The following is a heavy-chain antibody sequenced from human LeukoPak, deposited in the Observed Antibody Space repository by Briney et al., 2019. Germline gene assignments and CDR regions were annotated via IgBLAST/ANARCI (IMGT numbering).Heavy chain of an antibody. CDR3: ARHVSGNVWFFDE. J-gene: IGHJ4*02. CDR2: IYHTGKT. V-gene: IGHV4-38-2*01. D-gene: IGHD1-26*01. CDR1: TYSITNDYH. Sequence: SETLSLTCAVSTYSITNDYHWAWIRQSPGKGLEWIGSIYHTGKTYYNPAHKTRVTISVDASKNQFSLRLTSVTASDTAVYFCARHVSGNVWFFDEWGQGTLVIVSS.